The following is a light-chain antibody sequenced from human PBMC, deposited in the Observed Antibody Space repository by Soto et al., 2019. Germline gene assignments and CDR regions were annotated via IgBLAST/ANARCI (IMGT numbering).Light chain of an antibody. V-gene: IGLV2-23*01. Sequence: QSALTQPASVSGPLGQSIVISCTGSSSDIGSYDLVSWYQQYPGKAPKVVIFEGTKRPSGVSNRFSGSKSGNTASLTISGLQTENEDDYYCCSYAGSRTYVFGDGTKVTVL. J-gene: IGLJ1*01. CDR2: EGT. CDR1: SSDIGSYDL. CDR3: CSYAGSRTYV.